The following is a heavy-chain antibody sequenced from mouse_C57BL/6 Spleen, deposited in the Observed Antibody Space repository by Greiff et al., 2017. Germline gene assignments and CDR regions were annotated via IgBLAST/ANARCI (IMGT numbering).Heavy chain of an antibody. CDR3: ARPHYYGSSYPLFDY. CDR2: IDPSDSYT. D-gene: IGHD1-1*01. Sequence: VKLQQPGAELVRPGTSVKLSCKASGYTFTSYWMHWVKQRPGQGLEWIGVIDPSDSYTNYHQKFKGKATLTVDTSSSTAYMQLSSLTSEDSAVYYCARPHYYGSSYPLFDYWGQGTTLTVSS. V-gene: IGHV1-59*01. CDR1: GYTFTSYW. J-gene: IGHJ2*01.